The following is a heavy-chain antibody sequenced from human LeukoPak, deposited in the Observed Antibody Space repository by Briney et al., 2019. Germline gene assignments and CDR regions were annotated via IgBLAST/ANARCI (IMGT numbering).Heavy chain of an antibody. J-gene: IGHJ4*02. V-gene: IGHV1-2*02. CDR3: ARDLRGWTYYFDY. D-gene: IGHD5/OR15-5a*01. CDR2: INPNSGGT. CDR1: GYTFTGYY. Sequence: GASVKVSCKASGYTFTGYYMHWVRQAPGQGLEWMGWINPNSGGTNYAQNFQGTVTMTTDTSTSTAYMELRSLRSDDTAVYYCARDLRGWTYYFDYWGQGTLVTVSS.